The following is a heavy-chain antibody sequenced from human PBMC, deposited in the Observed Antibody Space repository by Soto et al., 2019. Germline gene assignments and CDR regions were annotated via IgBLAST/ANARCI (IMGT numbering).Heavy chain of an antibody. CDR3: ARAGNSARCSGGSCYGWGFYYYGMDV. J-gene: IGHJ6*02. D-gene: IGHD2-15*01. V-gene: IGHV3-23*01. CDR2: ISGNGGNT. Sequence: GGSLRLSCAASGFTFSSCAMGLVRQAPGKGLEWVSGISGNGGNTYYADSVKGRFTISRDTAKNTLYLQMNSLRDEDTAVYYCARAGNSARCSGGSCYGWGFYYYGMDVWGQGTTVTVSS. CDR1: GFTFSSCA.